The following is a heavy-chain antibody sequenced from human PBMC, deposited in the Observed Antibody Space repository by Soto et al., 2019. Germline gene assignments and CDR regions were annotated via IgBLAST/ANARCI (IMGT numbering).Heavy chain of an antibody. CDR2: ISYDGSNK. V-gene: IGHV3-30*18. CDR1: GFTFSSYG. D-gene: IGHD2-8*01. CDR3: AKLLGYCTNGVCDPLVDY. Sequence: QVQLVESGGGVVQPGRSLRLSCAASGFTFSSYGMHWVRQAPGKGLEWVAVISYDGSNKYYADSVKGRFTISRDNSKNTLYLQMNSLRAEDTAVYYCAKLLGYCTNGVCDPLVDYWGQGTLVTVSS. J-gene: IGHJ4*02.